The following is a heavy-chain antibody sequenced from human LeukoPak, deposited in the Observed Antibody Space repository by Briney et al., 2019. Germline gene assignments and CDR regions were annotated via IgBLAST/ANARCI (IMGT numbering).Heavy chain of an antibody. CDR2: IYSGGST. D-gene: IGHD3-3*02. Sequence: GGSLRLSCAASGFSFSDAWMTWVRQVPGKGLEWVALIYSGGSTYYADSVKGRFTISRDNSKNTLYLQMNSLRAEDTAVYYCAKVSGPQRFSADAGGVDYWGQGTLVTVSS. V-gene: IGHV3-66*02. CDR3: AKVSGPQRFSADAGGVDY. J-gene: IGHJ4*02. CDR1: GFSFSDAW.